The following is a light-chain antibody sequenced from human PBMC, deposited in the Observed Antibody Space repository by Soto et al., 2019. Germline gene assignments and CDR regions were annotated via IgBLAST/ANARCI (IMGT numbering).Light chain of an antibody. CDR3: SSYTSSSTYV. CDR2: EVS. Sequence: QSVLTQPPSVSGSLGQSVTISCTGTSSDVGNYDRVSWYQQPPGTAPKLMIYEVSNRPSGVPDRFSGSKSGNTASLTISGLQAEDEADYYCSSYTSSSTYVFGTGTKITVL. CDR1: SSDVGNYDR. J-gene: IGLJ1*01. V-gene: IGLV2-18*02.